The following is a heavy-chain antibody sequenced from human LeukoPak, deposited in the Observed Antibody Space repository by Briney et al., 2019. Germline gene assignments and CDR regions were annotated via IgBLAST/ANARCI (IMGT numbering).Heavy chain of an antibody. V-gene: IGHV4-34*01. CDR2: INHSGST. CDR3: ARDWRNYYYYYMDV. D-gene: IGHD3/OR15-3a*01. Sequence: SETLSVTCAVYGGSFSGYYWSWIRQPPGKGLEWIGEINHSGSTNYNPSLKSRVTISVDTSKNQFSLKLSSVTAADTAVYYCARDWRNYYYYYMDVWGKGTTVTVSS. CDR1: GGSFSGYY. J-gene: IGHJ6*03.